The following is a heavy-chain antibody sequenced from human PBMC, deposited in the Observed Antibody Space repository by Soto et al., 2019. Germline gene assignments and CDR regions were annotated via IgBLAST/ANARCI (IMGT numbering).Heavy chain of an antibody. J-gene: IGHJ4*02. Sequence: PGGSLRLSCAASGFTFSSYGMHWVRQAPGKGLEWVAVISYDGSNKYYADSVKGRFTISRDNSKNTLYLQMNSLRAEDTAVYYCAKPLWQWLVLRGLFDYWGQGTLVTVSS. CDR1: GFTFSSYG. V-gene: IGHV3-30*18. D-gene: IGHD6-19*01. CDR3: AKPLWQWLVLRGLFDY. CDR2: ISYDGSNK.